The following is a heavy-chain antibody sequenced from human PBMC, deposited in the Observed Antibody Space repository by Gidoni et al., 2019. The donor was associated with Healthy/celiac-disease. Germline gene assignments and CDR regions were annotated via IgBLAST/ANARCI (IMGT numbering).Heavy chain of an antibody. CDR3: AKDLRPAAAGGDAFDI. Sequence: QVQLVESGGGVVQPGRSLRLSCAASGFPFSSYGMHWVRQAPGKGLEWVAVISYDGSNKYYADAVKGRFTISRDNSKNTLYLQMNSLRAEDTAVYYCAKDLRPAAAGGDAFDIWGQGTMVTVSS. J-gene: IGHJ3*02. D-gene: IGHD6-13*01. CDR1: GFPFSSYG. CDR2: ISYDGSNK. V-gene: IGHV3-30*18.